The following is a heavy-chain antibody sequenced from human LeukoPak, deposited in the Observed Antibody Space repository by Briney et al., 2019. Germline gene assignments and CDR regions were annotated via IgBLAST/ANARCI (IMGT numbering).Heavy chain of an antibody. Sequence: SETLSLTCTVSGGSISSGDYYWSWIRQPPGKGLEWIGYIYNSGSTYYNPSLKSRVTISVDTSKNQFSLKLSSVTAADTAVYYCAGIPLYYDSSGSLSPFDYWGQGTLVTVSS. CDR1: GGSISSGDYY. CDR2: IYNSGST. V-gene: IGHV4-30-4*01. CDR3: AGIPLYYDSSGSLSPFDY. J-gene: IGHJ4*02. D-gene: IGHD3-22*01.